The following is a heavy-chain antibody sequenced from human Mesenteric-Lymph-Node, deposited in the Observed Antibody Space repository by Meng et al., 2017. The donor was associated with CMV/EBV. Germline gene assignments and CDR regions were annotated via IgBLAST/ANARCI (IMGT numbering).Heavy chain of an antibody. CDR3: AKDQSASRDVLIPAAYDY. CDR2: IRFDGSSQ. V-gene: IGHV3-30*02. CDR1: GFTFGAYW. J-gene: IGHJ4*02. D-gene: IGHD2-2*01. Sequence: GESLKISCAASGFTFGAYWMNWVRQAPGKGLEWVAFIRFDGSSQYYADSVKGRFTISRDSSKNTLYLQMNSLRTEDAAMYYCAKDQSASRDVLIPAAYDYWGQGTLVTVSS.